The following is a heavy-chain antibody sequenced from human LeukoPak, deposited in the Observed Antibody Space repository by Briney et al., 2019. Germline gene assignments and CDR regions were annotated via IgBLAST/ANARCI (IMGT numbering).Heavy chain of an antibody. CDR3: AREESSGWHTYRDYFGY. CDR2: TYYRSKWYN. J-gene: IGHJ4*02. V-gene: IGHV6-1*01. D-gene: IGHD6-19*01. Sequence: SQTLSLTCAISGDSVSSNSAAWTWIRQSPSRGLEWLGRTYYRSKWYNDYAVSVKSRITINPDTSKNQFSLQLNSVTPEDTAVYYCAREESSGWHTYRDYFGYWGQGTLVTVSS. CDR1: GDSVSSNSAA.